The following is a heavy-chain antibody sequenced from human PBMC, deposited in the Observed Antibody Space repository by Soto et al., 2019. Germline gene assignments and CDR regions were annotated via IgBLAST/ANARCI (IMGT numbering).Heavy chain of an antibody. CDR3: AKDRRLEYYDILTGYSTSYFDY. CDR2: ISGSGGST. J-gene: IGHJ4*02. Sequence: GGSLRLSCAASGFTFSSYAMSWVRQAPGKGLEWVSAISGSGGSTYYADSVKGRFTISRDNSKNTLYLQMNSLRAEDTAVYYCAKDRRLEYYDILTGYSTSYFDYWGQGTLVTVSS. D-gene: IGHD3-9*01. CDR1: GFTFSSYA. V-gene: IGHV3-23*01.